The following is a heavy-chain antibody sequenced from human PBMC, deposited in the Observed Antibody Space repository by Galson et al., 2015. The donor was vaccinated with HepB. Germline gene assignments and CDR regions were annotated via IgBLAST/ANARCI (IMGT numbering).Heavy chain of an antibody. Sequence: PALVKPTQTLTLTCALTGLSRSSSGVGVGWVRQPPGKALQWLGIIYWDDDKRYSPPLRSRLTITKDTSKNQVVLTMTNMDPVDTGTYFCAHRHCGGDCYSYYFDFWGQGTLVTVSS. CDR3: AHRHCGGDCYSYYFDF. CDR1: GLSRSSSGVG. V-gene: IGHV2-5*02. D-gene: IGHD2-21*01. CDR2: IYWDDDK. J-gene: IGHJ4*02.